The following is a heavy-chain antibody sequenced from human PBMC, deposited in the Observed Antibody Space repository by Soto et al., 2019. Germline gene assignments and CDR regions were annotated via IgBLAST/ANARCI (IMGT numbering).Heavy chain of an antibody. CDR1: GGSFTGYY. J-gene: IGHJ4*02. CDR3: ARVGVAAAMRALDY. V-gene: IGHV4-34*01. D-gene: IGHD2-2*01. Sequence: SETLSLTCAVNGGSFTGYYGAWIRQSPEKGLEWIGEISHSGTTKYNPSLKSRVTISVDKSKNQFSLKLGSVTAADTALYYCARVGVAAAMRALDYWGQGTLVTVPS. CDR2: ISHSGTT.